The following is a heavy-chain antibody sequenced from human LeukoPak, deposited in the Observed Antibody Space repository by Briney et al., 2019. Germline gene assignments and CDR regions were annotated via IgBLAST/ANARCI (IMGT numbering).Heavy chain of an antibody. CDR2: IYSGGST. V-gene: IGHV3-53*01. D-gene: IGHD3-22*01. J-gene: IGHJ3*02. CDR1: GFTVSSNY. CDR3: ARERQDSSGYAFDI. Sequence: GGSLRLSCAASGFTVSSNYMSWVRQAPGKGLEWVSVIYSGGSTYYADSVKGRFTISRDNSKNTLYLQMNSLRAEDTAVYYCARERQDSSGYAFDIWGQGTMVTVSS.